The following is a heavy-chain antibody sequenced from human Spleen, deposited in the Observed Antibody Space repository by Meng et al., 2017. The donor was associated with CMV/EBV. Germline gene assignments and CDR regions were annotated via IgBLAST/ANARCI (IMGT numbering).Heavy chain of an antibody. CDR2: ISWNGGSF. V-gene: IGHV3-9*01. CDR1: GFTFDDYA. D-gene: IGHD2-2*02. J-gene: IGHJ4*02. Sequence: SLKISCEASGFTFDDYAMHWVRQVPGKGLEWVSGISWNGGSFAYADSVEGRFTISRDNSKNTLYLQMNSLRAEDTAVYYCAREKGYTGAFDYWGQGTLVTVSS. CDR3: AREKGYTGAFDY.